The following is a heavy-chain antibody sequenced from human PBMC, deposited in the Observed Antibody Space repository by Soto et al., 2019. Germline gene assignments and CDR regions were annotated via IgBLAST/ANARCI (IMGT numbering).Heavy chain of an antibody. V-gene: IGHV4-30-2*01. CDR3: ARVRADYYDSSGPLC. CDR2: IYHSGST. D-gene: IGHD3-22*01. J-gene: IGHJ4*02. CDR1: GGSISSGGYS. Sequence: PSETLSLTCAVSGGSISSGGYSWSWIRQPPGKGLEWIGYIYHSGSTYYNPSLKSRVTISVDRSKNQFSLKLSSVTAADTAVYYCARVRADYYDSSGPLCWGQGTLVTVSS.